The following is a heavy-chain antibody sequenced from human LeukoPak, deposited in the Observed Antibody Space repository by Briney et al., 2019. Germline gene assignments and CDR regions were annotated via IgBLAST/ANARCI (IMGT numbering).Heavy chain of an antibody. CDR2: ISAYNGNT. CDR1: GYTFTSYG. J-gene: IGHJ4*02. V-gene: IGHV1-18*01. Sequence: ASVKVSCKASGYTFTSYGISWVRQAPGQGLEWMRWISAYNGNTRYAQNLQGRVTLTTDTSTSTAYMEVRSLRSDDTAVYYCARAQTTGFGESLHYWGQGTLVTVSS. D-gene: IGHD3-10*01. CDR3: ARAQTTGFGESLHY.